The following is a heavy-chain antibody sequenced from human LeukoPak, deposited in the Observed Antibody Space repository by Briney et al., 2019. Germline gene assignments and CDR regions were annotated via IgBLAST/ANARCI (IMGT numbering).Heavy chain of an antibody. CDR2: ISGSGGST. Sequence: GGSLRLSCAASGFIFSNYGMSWVRQAPGKGLEWVSAISGSGGSTYYADSVKGRFTISRDNSKNTLYLQMNSLRAGDTAVYYCAKVAPTYDYDTSGYYPGYFQHWGQGTLVTVSS. D-gene: IGHD3-22*01. CDR3: AKVAPTYDYDTSGYYPGYFQH. J-gene: IGHJ1*01. CDR1: GFIFSNYG. V-gene: IGHV3-23*01.